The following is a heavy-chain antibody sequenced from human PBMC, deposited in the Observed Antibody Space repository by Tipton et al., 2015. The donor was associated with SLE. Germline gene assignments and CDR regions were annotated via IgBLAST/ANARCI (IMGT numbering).Heavy chain of an antibody. J-gene: IGHJ2*01. Sequence: SLRLSCGVSGFTFSRNTMNWVRQAPGKGLEWVAHISSGSTYKYYATSVKGRFVISRDNANNSLFLQMNSLRAEDTAVYYCARGPEGPYWYFDVWGRGALVTVSS. CDR1: GFTFSRNT. V-gene: IGHV3-21*01. CDR3: ARGPEGPYWYFDV. CDR2: ISSGSTYK.